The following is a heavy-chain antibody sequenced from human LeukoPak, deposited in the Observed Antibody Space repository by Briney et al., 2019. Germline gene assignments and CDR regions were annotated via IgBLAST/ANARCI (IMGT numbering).Heavy chain of an antibody. Sequence: SETLSLTCAVSGYSISSGYYWGWIRQPPGKGLEWIGSIYHSGSTCYNPSLKSRVTISVDTSKNQFSLKLSSVTAADTAVYYCARSLVVPAAIGSYYFDYWGQGTLVTVSS. CDR1: GYSISSGYY. V-gene: IGHV4-38-2*01. CDR2: IYHSGST. D-gene: IGHD2-2*01. J-gene: IGHJ4*02. CDR3: ARSLVVPAAIGSYYFDY.